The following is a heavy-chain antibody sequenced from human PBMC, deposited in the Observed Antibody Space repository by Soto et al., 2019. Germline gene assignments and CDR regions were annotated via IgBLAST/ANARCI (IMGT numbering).Heavy chain of an antibody. CDR3: AHSVVAGLGYYFDY. J-gene: IGHJ4*02. Sequence: QITLKESGPTLVKPTQTLTLTCTFSGFSLSTTRVAVGWIRQPPGKALEWLALIYWDDDKRYSPFLKSRLTITKDTSKNQEVLTMTNMDPVDTATYYCAHSVVAGLGYYFDYWGQGTLVTVSS. V-gene: IGHV2-5*02. D-gene: IGHD6-19*01. CDR2: IYWDDDK. CDR1: GFSLSTTRVA.